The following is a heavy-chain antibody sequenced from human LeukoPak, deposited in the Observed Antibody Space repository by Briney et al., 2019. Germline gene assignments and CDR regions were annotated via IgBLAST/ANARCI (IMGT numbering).Heavy chain of an antibody. Sequence: PGGSLRLSCAASGFIFSSYATSWVRQAPGKGLEWVAIISDDGERKFYADSVRGRITISRDKSKNTLFLQMNSLRADDTAVYFCAKDLSGHWCIDYWGQGTLVTVSS. CDR1: GFIFSSYA. D-gene: IGHD4/OR15-4a*01. V-gene: IGHV3-30*18. CDR3: AKDLSGHWCIDY. CDR2: ISDDGERK. J-gene: IGHJ4*02.